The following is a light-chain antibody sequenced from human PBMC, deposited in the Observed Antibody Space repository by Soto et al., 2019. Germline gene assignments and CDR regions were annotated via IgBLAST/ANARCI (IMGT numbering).Light chain of an antibody. Sequence: ETVMTQSPATLSVSPGERATLSCRASQSVSSYLAWYQQKPGQAPRLLIYDASNRATGIPARFSGSGSGTDFTLTISSLEPEDFGTYYCQQYYSSWTFGQGTKWIS. CDR2: DAS. J-gene: IGKJ1*01. CDR1: QSVSSY. V-gene: IGKV3-11*01. CDR3: QQYYSSWT.